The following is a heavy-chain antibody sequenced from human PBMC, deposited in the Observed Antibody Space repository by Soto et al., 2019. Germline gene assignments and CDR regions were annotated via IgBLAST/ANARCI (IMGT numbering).Heavy chain of an antibody. CDR3: ARDLRAVGMASRFDP. D-gene: IGHD6-13*01. J-gene: IGHJ5*02. CDR2: IGNRGTGI. Sequence: QVHLVESGGGLAKPGGSLRLSWAAPGLTSGTYYMTWIRQAPGKGLDWVSFIGNRGTGIYYADSVKGRFTIFRENAKNSLYLQMNSLRAEDTAMYYCARDLRAVGMASRFDPWGQGTLVTVSS. CDR1: GLTSGTYY. V-gene: IGHV3-11*01.